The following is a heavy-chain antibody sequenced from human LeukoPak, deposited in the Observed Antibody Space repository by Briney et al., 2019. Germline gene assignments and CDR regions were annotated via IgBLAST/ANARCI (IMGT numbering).Heavy chain of an antibody. J-gene: IGHJ4*02. CDR3: TREAVTANGYFDY. CDR1: GFTFSNAW. CDR2: IKSKTDGGTT. D-gene: IGHD2-21*02. Sequence: GGSLRLSCAASGFTFSNAWMTWVRQAPGKGLEWVGRIKSKTDGGTTDYAAPVEGRFTISREDSKNTLYLQMNSLKTEDTAVYYCTREAVTANGYFDYWGQGTLVTVSS. V-gene: IGHV3-15*01.